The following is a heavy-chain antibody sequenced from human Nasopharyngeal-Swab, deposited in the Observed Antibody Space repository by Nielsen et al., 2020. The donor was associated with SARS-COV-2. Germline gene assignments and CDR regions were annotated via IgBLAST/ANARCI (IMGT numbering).Heavy chain of an antibody. CDR1: GFTFNNYN. D-gene: IGHD3-3*01. V-gene: IGHV3-21*01. CDR2: ISSSSSYI. Sequence: GESLKISCEASGFTFNNYNFNWVRQAPGEGLEWVSSISSSSSYIYYADSVKGRFTISRDNAKNSLYLQMNSLRAEDTAVYYCARDGLDYDFWSAYFMDVWGQGTTVTVSS. CDR3: ARDGLDYDFWSAYFMDV. J-gene: IGHJ6*02.